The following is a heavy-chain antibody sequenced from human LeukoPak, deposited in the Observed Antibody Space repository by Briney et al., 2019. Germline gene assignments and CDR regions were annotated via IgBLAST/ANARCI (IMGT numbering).Heavy chain of an antibody. CDR1: GGSISSYY. CDR3: AREHAYTGYAFDI. CDR2: IYYSGST. Sequence: SETLSLTCTVSGGSISSYYWSWIRQPPGKGLEWIGYIYYSGSTNYNPSLKSRVTISVDTSKNQFSQKLSSVTAADTAVYYCAREHAYTGYAFDIWGQGTMVTVSS. V-gene: IGHV4-59*01. J-gene: IGHJ3*02. D-gene: IGHD3-16*01.